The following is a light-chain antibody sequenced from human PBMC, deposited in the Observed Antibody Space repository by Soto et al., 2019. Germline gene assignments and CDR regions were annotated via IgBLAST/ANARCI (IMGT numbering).Light chain of an antibody. CDR1: SSDVGGYNY. CDR3: SSYTSSSTF. CDR2: EVS. V-gene: IGLV2-14*01. J-gene: IGLJ1*01. Sequence: QSVLTHPASVSGSPGQSITISCTGTSSDVGGYNYVSWYQQHPGKAPKLMIYEVSNRPSGVSNRFSGSKSGNTASLTISGLQAEDEADYYCSSYTSSSTFFRTGTKVTVL.